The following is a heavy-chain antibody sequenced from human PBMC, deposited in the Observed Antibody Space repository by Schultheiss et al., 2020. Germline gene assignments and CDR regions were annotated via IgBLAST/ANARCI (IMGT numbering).Heavy chain of an antibody. J-gene: IGHJ6*04. CDR2: ISYDGSNK. CDR1: GFTFSSYG. CDR3: ARCIWFRELLSSLGMDV. Sequence: GGSLRLSCAASGFTFSSYGMHWVRQAPGKGLEWVAVISYDGSNKYYADSVKGRFTISRDNSKNTLYLQMNSLRAEDTAVYYCARCIWFRELLSSLGMDVWGKGTTVTVSS. D-gene: IGHD3-10*01. V-gene: IGHV3-30*03.